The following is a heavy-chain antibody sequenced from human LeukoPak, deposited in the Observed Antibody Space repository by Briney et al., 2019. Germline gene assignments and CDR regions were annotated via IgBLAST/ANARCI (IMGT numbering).Heavy chain of an antibody. CDR1: GYTFTSYA. CDR3: ARDSPYYYGSGSYMFDP. V-gene: IGHV1-3*01. J-gene: IGHJ5*02. CDR2: INAGNGNT. D-gene: IGHD3-10*01. Sequence: ASVKVSCKASGYTFTSYAMHWVRQAPGQRLEWMGWINAGNGNTKYSQKFQGRVTITRDTSASTACMELSSLRSEDTAVYYCARDSPYYYGSGSYMFDPWGQGTLVTVSS.